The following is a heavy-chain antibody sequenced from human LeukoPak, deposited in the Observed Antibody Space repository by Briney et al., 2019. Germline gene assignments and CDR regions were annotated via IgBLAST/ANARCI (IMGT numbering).Heavy chain of an antibody. Sequence: ASVKVSCKASGYSFTGYFIHWVRQAPGQGLEWMGWINPKSGGTKYAQKFQGRVTMTRDTSITTACMELSRLTSDDTAAYYCVRIIVAATNWFDPWGQGTLVTVSS. CDR2: INPKSGGT. D-gene: IGHD1-26*01. CDR1: GYSFTGYF. CDR3: VRIIVAATNWFDP. V-gene: IGHV1-2*02. J-gene: IGHJ5*02.